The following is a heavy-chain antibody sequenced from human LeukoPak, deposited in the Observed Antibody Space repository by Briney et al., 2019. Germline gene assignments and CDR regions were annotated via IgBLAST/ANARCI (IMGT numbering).Heavy chain of an antibody. CDR2: IHYSGST. D-gene: IGHD1-14*01. CDR1: GGSISSDF. V-gene: IGHV4-59*08. J-gene: IGHJ4*02. Sequence: SETLSLTCTVSGGSISSDFWSWIRQPPGKGLEWIGYIHYSGSTHYNPSFNSRVTISVDTSKNQFSLKLSSVTAADTAVYYCATGSRPDFDYWGQGTLVTVSS. CDR3: ATGSRPDFDY.